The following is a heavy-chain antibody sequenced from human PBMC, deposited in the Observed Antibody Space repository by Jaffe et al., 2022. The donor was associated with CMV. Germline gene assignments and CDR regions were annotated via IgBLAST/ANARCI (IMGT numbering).Heavy chain of an antibody. Sequence: QVQLVESGGGVVQPGRSLRLSCAASGFTFSSYGMHWVRQAPDKGLEWVAIIWYDRSNQYYTDSVKGRFTISRDNSKNTVYLQMNSLRAEDTALYYCARDMGTPITGTMGGAFDMWGQGTMVTVSS. CDR3: ARDMGTPITGTMGGAFDM. CDR1: GFTFSSYG. J-gene: IGHJ3*02. CDR2: IWYDRSNQ. D-gene: IGHD1-7*01. V-gene: IGHV3-33*08.